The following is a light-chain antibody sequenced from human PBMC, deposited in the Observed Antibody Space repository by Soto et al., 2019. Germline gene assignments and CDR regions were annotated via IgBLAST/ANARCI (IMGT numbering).Light chain of an antibody. Sequence: IVLPQSPTTLSLPPGERAPLSCRASQSVSSYLAWYQQKPGQAPRLLIYDASNRATGIPARFSGSGSGTDLTLTISSLQSEDFAVYYCQQYNNWPPFTFGPGTKVDIK. CDR1: QSVSSY. CDR2: DAS. J-gene: IGKJ3*01. CDR3: QQYNNWPPFT. V-gene: IGKV3-11*01.